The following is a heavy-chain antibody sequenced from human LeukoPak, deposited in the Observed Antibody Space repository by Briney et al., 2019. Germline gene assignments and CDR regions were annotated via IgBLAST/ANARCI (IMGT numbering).Heavy chain of an antibody. Sequence: GSLRLSCAASGFTFSDYYMSWIRQAPGKGLEWVSYISSSGSTIYYADSVKGRFTISSDNSKNTLYLQMNSLRAEDTAVYYCARDRVNYFDYWGQGTLVTVSS. J-gene: IGHJ4*02. V-gene: IGHV3-11*01. CDR1: GFTFSDYY. CDR3: ARDRVNYFDY. CDR2: ISSSGSTI.